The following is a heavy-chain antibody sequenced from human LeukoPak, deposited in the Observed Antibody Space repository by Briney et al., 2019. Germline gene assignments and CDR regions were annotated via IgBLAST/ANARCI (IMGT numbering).Heavy chain of an antibody. V-gene: IGHV4-39*07. J-gene: IGHJ6*02. D-gene: IGHD3-22*01. Sequence: PSETLSLTCSVSGGSISSSSHYWDWIRQPPGEGLEWIGSIYYSGSTYYNPSLKSRVTISVDTSKNQFSLKLSSVTAADTAVYYCARDTDSSGFYYYGMDVWGQGTTVTVSS. CDR1: GGSISSSSHY. CDR3: ARDTDSSGFYYYGMDV. CDR2: IYYSGST.